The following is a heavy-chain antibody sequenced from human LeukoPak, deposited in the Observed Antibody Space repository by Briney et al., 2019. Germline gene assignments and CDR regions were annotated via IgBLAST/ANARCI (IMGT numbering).Heavy chain of an antibody. CDR2: ISGNRAST. CDR3: AKASSGYFWHFDN. CDR1: GFTFSSYV. Sequence: GGSLRLSCAASGFTFSSYVMTWVRQAPGKGLEWVSSISGNRASTYNADSVTGRFTISRDNSKNTLYLQMNSLVAEDSAIYYCAKASSGYFWHFDNWSQGALVTVSS. V-gene: IGHV3-23*01. J-gene: IGHJ4*02. D-gene: IGHD3-22*01.